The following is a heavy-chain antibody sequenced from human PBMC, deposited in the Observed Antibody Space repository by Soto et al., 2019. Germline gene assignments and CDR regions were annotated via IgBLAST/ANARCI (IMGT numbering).Heavy chain of an antibody. D-gene: IGHD3-3*01. CDR1: GGSISSSSYY. CDR3: ARLRWERFLEWPLYYFDY. CDR2: IYYSGST. J-gene: IGHJ4*02. Sequence: SETLSLTCTVSGGSISSSSYYWGWIRQPPGKGLEWIGSIYYSGSTYYNPSLKSRVTISVDTSKNQFSLKLSSVTAADTAVYYCARLRWERFLEWPLYYFDYWGQGTLVTVSS. V-gene: IGHV4-39*01.